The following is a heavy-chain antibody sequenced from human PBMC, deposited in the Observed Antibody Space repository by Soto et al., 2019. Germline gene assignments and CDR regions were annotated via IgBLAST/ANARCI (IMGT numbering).Heavy chain of an antibody. J-gene: IGHJ6*02. Sequence: SETLSLTCTVSGGSISSYYWSWIRQPPGKGLEWIGYIYYSGSTYYNPSLKSRVTISVDTSKNQFSLQLSSVTAADTAVYYCAREGGNRYYYYGMDVWGQGTTVTVSS. CDR1: GGSISSYY. D-gene: IGHD1-26*01. CDR2: IYYSGST. V-gene: IGHV4-59*12. CDR3: AREGGNRYYYYGMDV.